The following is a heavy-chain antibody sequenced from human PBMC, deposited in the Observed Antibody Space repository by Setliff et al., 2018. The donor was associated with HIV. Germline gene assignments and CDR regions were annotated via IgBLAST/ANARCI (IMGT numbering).Heavy chain of an antibody. CDR3: TAMVDDAFDI. D-gene: IGHD5-18*01. CDR1: GYTFTSYD. Sequence: GASVKVSCKASGYTFTSYDINWVRQATGQGLEWMGWMNPNSGNTAYAQKFQGRVTMPRNTSISTAYMELSSLRSEDTAVYYGTAMVDDAFDIWGQGTMVTVSS. J-gene: IGHJ3*02. CDR2: MNPNSGNT. V-gene: IGHV1-8*02.